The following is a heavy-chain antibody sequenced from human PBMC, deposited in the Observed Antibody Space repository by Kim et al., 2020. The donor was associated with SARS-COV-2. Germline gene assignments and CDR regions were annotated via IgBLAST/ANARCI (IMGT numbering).Heavy chain of an antibody. Sequence: SETLSLTCAVYGGSFSGYYWSWIRQPPGKGLEWIGEINHSGSTNYNPSLKSRVTISVDTSKNQFSLKLSSVTAADTAVYYCARGAYDSSGYQHRVDYWGQGTLVTVSS. CDR3: ARGAYDSSGYQHRVDY. J-gene: IGHJ4*02. V-gene: IGHV4-34*01. CDR2: INHSGST. D-gene: IGHD3-22*01. CDR1: GGSFSGYY.